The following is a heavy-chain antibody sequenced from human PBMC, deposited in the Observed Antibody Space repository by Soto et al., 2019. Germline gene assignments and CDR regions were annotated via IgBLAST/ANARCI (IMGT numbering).Heavy chain of an antibody. CDR1: GYTFTAYY. CDR2: INPRFGDT. Sequence: QVQLVQSGAELKEPGDSVRVSCEASGYTFTAYYIHWVRQAPGQGLEWMGWINPRFGDTSYAQDFQGRVSMTRDTPISTVYMALSRLTSDDTAIYCCARNIDYYYGPGSGKGDGSGGQGTTVTV. D-gene: IGHD3-10*01. CDR3: ARNIDYYYGPGSGKGDGS. J-gene: IGHJ6*02. V-gene: IGHV1-2*02.